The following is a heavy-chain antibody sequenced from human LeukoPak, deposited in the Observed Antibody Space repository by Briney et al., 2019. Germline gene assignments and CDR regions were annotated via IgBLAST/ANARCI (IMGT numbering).Heavy chain of an antibody. D-gene: IGHD1-26*01. CDR3: ARGRYSGSYGDY. Sequence: GGSLRLSCAASGFTFSSYAMHWVRQAPGKGLEWVAVISYDGSNKYYADSVKGRFTTSRDNSKNTLYLQMNSLRAEDTAVYYCARGRYSGSYGDYWGQGTLVTVSS. J-gene: IGHJ4*02. V-gene: IGHV3-30*04. CDR1: GFTFSSYA. CDR2: ISYDGSNK.